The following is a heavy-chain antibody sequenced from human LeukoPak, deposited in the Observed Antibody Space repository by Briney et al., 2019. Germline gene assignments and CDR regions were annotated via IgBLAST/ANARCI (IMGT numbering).Heavy chain of an antibody. CDR2: ISGSGGST. CDR3: AKDWEEYCSSTSCYFPDY. D-gene: IGHD2-2*01. Sequence: GGSLRLSCAASGFTFSSYAMSWVRQAPGKGLEWVSAISGSGGSTHYADSVKGRFTISRDNSKNTLYLQMNSLRAEDTAVYYCAKDWEEYCSSTSCYFPDYWGQGTLVTVSS. CDR1: GFTFSSYA. V-gene: IGHV3-23*01. J-gene: IGHJ4*02.